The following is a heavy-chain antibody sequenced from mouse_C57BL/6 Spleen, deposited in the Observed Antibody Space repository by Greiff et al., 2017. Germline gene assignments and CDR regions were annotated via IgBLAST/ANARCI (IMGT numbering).Heavy chain of an antibody. D-gene: IGHD3-2*02. CDR2: IYPGDGDT. CDR1: GYAFSSSW. Sequence: VQLQQSGPELVKPGASVKISCKASGYAFSSSWMNWVKQRPGKGLEWIGRIYPGDGDTNYNGKFKGKATLTADKSSSTAYMQLSSLTAEESAVYFCARQLRPPGYFDYWGQGTTLTVSS. V-gene: IGHV1-82*01. CDR3: ARQLRPPGYFDY. J-gene: IGHJ2*01.